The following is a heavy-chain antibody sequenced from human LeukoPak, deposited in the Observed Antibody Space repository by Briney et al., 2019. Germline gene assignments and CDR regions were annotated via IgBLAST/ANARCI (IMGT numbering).Heavy chain of an antibody. V-gene: IGHV3-30*04. CDR2: ISYDGSNK. J-gene: IGHJ3*02. Sequence: GGSLRLSCAASGFTFSSYAMHWVRQAPGKGLEWVAVISYDGSNKYYADSVKGRFTISRDNSKNTLYLQMNSLRAEDTAVYYCARDHRTAMVENAFDIWGQGTMVTVSS. CDR1: GFTFSSYA. D-gene: IGHD5-18*01. CDR3: ARDHRTAMVENAFDI.